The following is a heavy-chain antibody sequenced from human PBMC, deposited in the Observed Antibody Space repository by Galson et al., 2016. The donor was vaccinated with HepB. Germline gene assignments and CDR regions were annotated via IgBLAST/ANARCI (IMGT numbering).Heavy chain of an antibody. CDR3: ARFPDYSPTFFDY. CDR1: AFNIRKNY. D-gene: IGHD3-9*01. V-gene: IGHV3-53*01. Sequence: SLRLSCAASAFNIRKNYMSWVRQAPGQGLEWVSTIYSDSSTYYADSVKGRFTISRDNSKNTLYLQMNSLRAEDTAIYYCARFPDYSPTFFDYWGQGTLVTVSS. J-gene: IGHJ4*02. CDR2: IYSDSST.